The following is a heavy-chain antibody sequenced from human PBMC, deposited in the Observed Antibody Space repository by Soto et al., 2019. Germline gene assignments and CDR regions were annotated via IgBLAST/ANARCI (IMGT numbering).Heavy chain of an antibody. CDR2: INHSGST. V-gene: IGHV4-34*01. CDR1: GGSFSGYY. CDR3: ARGGGGNSGWYFDL. J-gene: IGHJ2*01. Sequence: QVQLQQWGAGLLKPSETLSLTCAVYGGSFSGYYWSWIRQPPGKGLEWIGEINHSGSTNYNPSLKSRFTISVDTSKTPFSLKLSSVTAADPAVYYCARGGGGNSGWYFDLWGRGTLVTVSS. D-gene: IGHD2-21*02.